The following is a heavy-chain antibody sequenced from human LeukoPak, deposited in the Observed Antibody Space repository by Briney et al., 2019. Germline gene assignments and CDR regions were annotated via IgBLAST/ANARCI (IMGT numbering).Heavy chain of an antibody. J-gene: IGHJ4*02. Sequence: SGPTLVKPTQTLTLTCTFSGFSLSTTGVGVGWIRQPPGKALEWLAHVYWDDDKRYSPSLKTRLTITKDTSKNQVVLTMTNMDLVDTATYFCARPYFFGTGLYFDYWGQGSPVTVSS. CDR1: GFSLSTTGVG. CDR2: VYWDDDK. CDR3: ARPYFFGTGLYFDY. V-gene: IGHV2-5*02. D-gene: IGHD3-10*01.